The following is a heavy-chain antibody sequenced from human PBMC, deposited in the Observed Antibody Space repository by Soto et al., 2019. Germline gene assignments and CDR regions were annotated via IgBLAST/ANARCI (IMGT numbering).Heavy chain of an antibody. CDR3: ARDMLGPRAFDY. D-gene: IGHD3-10*02. V-gene: IGHV3-74*01. CDR2: ISTDGSRT. J-gene: IGHJ4*02. Sequence: GGSLRLSCSVSGFTFSSHWMHWVRQAPGKGLVWVSRISTDGSRTTYADSVKGRVTISRDNAKNTLYLDMSSLRAEDTAVYYCARDMLGPRAFDYWGQGTLVTVSS. CDR1: GFTFSSHW.